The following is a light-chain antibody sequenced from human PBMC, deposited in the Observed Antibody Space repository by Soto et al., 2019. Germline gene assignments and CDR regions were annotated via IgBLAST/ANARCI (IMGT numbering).Light chain of an antibody. CDR2: RAS. CDR1: QSVSNNY. J-gene: IGKJ1*01. V-gene: IGKV3-20*01. Sequence: EIVLTQYPGTLSLPPGDRATLACRASQSVSNNYVAWYQQKPGQAPRLLIFRASNKATGVPDRFSGSGSGTEFILTISALEPEDSGIYHCHQHGGTPETFGQATKVDIK. CDR3: HQHGGTPET.